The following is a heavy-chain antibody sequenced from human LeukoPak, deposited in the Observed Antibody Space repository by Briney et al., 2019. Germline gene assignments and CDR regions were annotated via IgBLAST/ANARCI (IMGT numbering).Heavy chain of an antibody. Sequence: GGSLRLSCAASGFTFDDYGMSWVRQAPGKGLEWVSGIDWNGGDTGYADSVQGRFTISRDNAKNSLYVEMDSLRAEDTAFYYCARVKVVTMRGAFDFWGQGTMVTVSS. D-gene: IGHD5-24*01. CDR1: GFTFDDYG. CDR2: IDWNGGDT. CDR3: ARVKVVTMRGAFDF. J-gene: IGHJ3*01. V-gene: IGHV3-20*04.